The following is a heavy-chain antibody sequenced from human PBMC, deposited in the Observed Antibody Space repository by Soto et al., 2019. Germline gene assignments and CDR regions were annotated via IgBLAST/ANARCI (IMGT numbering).Heavy chain of an antibody. D-gene: IGHD3-10*01. CDR2: IYYSGST. V-gene: IGHV4-59*08. CDR3: ARHEWFGENWFDP. CDR1: GGSISSDY. Sequence: SETLSLTCTVSGGSISSDYWSWIRQSPGKGLEWIGDIYYSGSTNYNPSLKRRVTISVDTSKNQFSLKLSSVTAADTAVYYCARHEWFGENWFDPLGQGTLVT. J-gene: IGHJ5*02.